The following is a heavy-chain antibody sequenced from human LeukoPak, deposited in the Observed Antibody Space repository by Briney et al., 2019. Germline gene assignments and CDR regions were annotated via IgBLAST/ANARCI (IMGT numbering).Heavy chain of an antibody. Sequence: SETLSLTCAVSGGSISSGGYSWSWIRQPPGKGLEWIGYIYHSGSTYYNPSLKSRVTISVDRSKNQFSLKLSSVTAADTAVYYCARGRPHLLWFGESRHFDYWGQGTLVTVSS. CDR2: IYHSGST. CDR1: GGSISSGGYS. D-gene: IGHD3-10*01. V-gene: IGHV4-30-2*01. J-gene: IGHJ4*02. CDR3: ARGRPHLLWFGESRHFDY.